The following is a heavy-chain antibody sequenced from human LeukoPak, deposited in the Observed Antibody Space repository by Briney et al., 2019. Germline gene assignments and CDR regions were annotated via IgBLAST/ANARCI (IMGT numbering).Heavy chain of an antibody. Sequence: PGGSLGLSCAASGITFSNAWMNWVRQAPGKGLEWIGHIKRKTEGGTTDYAAPVKGRFTISRDDSKSTLYLQMSSLKTEDTALYYCTTGAWSHPHSFDYWGQGTLLTVSS. CDR2: IKRKTEGGTT. CDR3: TTGAWSHPHSFDY. J-gene: IGHJ4*02. V-gene: IGHV3-15*07. D-gene: IGHD2-8*02. CDR1: GITFSNAW.